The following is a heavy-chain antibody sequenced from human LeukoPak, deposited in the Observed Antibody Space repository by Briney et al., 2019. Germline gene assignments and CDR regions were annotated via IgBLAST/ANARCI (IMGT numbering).Heavy chain of an antibody. CDR2: ISYDGSNK. D-gene: IGHD5-12*01. Sequence: SCKASGYTFTSYYMHWVRQAPGKGLEWVAVISYDGSNKYYADSVKGRFTISRDNSKNTLYLQMNSLRAEDTAVYYCARAYVDIVATTYFDYWGLGTLVTVSS. J-gene: IGHJ4*02. CDR1: GYTFTSYY. V-gene: IGHV3-30-3*01. CDR3: ARAYVDIVATTYFDY.